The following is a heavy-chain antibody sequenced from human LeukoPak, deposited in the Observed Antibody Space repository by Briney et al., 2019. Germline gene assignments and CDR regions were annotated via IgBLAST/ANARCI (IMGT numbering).Heavy chain of an antibody. D-gene: IGHD6-19*01. J-gene: IGHJ4*02. Sequence: ASVKVSCKASGYTFIGYYIHWVRQAPGQGLEWMGWINPNSGGTNFAQKFQGRVTMTRDTYISTAYMELSRLTSDDTAVYYCARPLSSGWTTGYWGQGTLVTVSS. V-gene: IGHV1-2*02. CDR3: ARPLSSGWTTGY. CDR2: INPNSGGT. CDR1: GYTFIGYY.